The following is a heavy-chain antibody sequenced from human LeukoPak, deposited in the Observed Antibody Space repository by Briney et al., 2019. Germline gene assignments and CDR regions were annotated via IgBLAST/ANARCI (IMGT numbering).Heavy chain of an antibody. CDR2: IYYSGTT. J-gene: IGHJ4*02. CDR1: GGSISSYY. V-gene: IGHV4-59*12. D-gene: IGHD2-8*01. CDR3: ARESDRGSNDH. Sequence: PSETLSLTCTVSGGSISSYYWSWIRQPAGKGLEWIGYIYYSGTTNYNPSLKSRVTISVDTSKNQFSLKLSSVTAADTAIYYCARESDRGSNDHWGQGTLVTVSS.